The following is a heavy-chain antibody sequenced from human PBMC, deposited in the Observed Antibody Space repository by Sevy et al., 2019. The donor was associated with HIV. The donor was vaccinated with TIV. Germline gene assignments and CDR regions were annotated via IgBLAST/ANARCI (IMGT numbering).Heavy chain of an antibody. V-gene: IGHV5-51*01. CDR1: GYSFTSYW. CDR3: ASVYYDMLIVAHHDAFDM. J-gene: IGHJ3*02. D-gene: IGHD3-9*01. CDR2: IYPGDSDT. Sequence: GESLKISCKGSGYSFTSYWIGWVRQMPGKGLEWMGIIYPGDSDTRYRPSFQGQVTISADKSITTAYLQWSSLKASDTAMYYCASVYYDMLIVAHHDAFDMWGQGTMVTVSS.